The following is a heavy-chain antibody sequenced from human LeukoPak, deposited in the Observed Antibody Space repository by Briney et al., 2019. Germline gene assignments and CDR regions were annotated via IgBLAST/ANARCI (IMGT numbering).Heavy chain of an antibody. V-gene: IGHV3-48*03. CDR3: ARHRTASDY. CDR1: GFTFSSYE. Sequence: GGSLRLSCAASGFTFSSYEMNWVRQAPGKGLEWVSYISSSGSTMYYADSVKGRFTFSRDNAKNSLYLQMNSLRAEDTAVYYCARHRTASDYWGQGTLVTVSS. CDR2: ISSSGSTM. J-gene: IGHJ4*02. D-gene: IGHD3-16*02.